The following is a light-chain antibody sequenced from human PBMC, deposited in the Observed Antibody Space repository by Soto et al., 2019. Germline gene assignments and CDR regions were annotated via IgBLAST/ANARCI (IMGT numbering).Light chain of an antibody. J-gene: IGLJ2*01. CDR3: QSYDIGLSAVV. V-gene: IGLV1-40*01. CDR2: DDT. Sequence: QPVLTQPPSVSGAPGQRVTISCTGTGSNIGTGYDVHWYRQFPGTAPELLIYDDTNRPSGVPDRFSGSKSGTSASLAITGLQAEDEADYYCQSYDIGLSAVVFGGGTQLTVL. CDR1: GSNIGTGYD.